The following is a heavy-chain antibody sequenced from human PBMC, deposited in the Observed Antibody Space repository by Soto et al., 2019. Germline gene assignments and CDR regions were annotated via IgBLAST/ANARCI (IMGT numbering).Heavy chain of an antibody. Sequence: QVQLVQSGAEVKKPGASVKVSCKASGYNFSSYDINWVRQATGQGLECVGWVSPNNGNTGYAQKFQGRVTMTKNTSISTAYMELSSLRPEDTAVYYCAREGYSSSSGPRGNWFDPWGQGTLVTVSS. D-gene: IGHD6-6*01. CDR2: VSPNNGNT. CDR3: AREGYSSSSGPRGNWFDP. J-gene: IGHJ5*02. CDR1: GYNFSSYD. V-gene: IGHV1-8*01.